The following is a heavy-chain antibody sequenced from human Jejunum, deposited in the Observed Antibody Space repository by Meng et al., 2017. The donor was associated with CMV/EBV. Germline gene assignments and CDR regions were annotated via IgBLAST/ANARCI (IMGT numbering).Heavy chain of an antibody. V-gene: IGHV3-74*01. J-gene: IGHJ4*02. D-gene: IGHD1-26*01. CDR2: INFGGSNT. Sequence: SCAASGFPFSGHWMHWVRQLPGKGLEWVSGINFGGSNTFYADSVKGRFTISRDNANNMLYLQMNSLSAEDTAVYYCEEFEVGWGQGTLVTVSS. CDR1: GFPFSGHW. CDR3: EEFEVG.